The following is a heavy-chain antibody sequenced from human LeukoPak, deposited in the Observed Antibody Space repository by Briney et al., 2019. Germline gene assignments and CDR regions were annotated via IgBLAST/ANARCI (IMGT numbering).Heavy chain of an antibody. CDR1: GFTFSDYY. Sequence: KPGGSLRLSCAASGFTFSDYYMSWVRQAPGKGLEWVSYISRTSTFTNYADSVKGRFTISRNNAENPLYLQMNSLRAEDTAVYFCVRVGLDYGDYVDYWGQGSLVTVSS. D-gene: IGHD4-17*01. CDR3: VRVGLDYGDYVDY. CDR2: ISRTSTFT. V-gene: IGHV3-11*05. J-gene: IGHJ4*02.